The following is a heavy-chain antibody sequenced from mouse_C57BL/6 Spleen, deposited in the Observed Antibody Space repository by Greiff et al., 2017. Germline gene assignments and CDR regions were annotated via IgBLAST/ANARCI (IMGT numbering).Heavy chain of an antibody. J-gene: IGHJ4*01. CDR2: ISYDGSN. V-gene: IGHV3-6*01. Sequence: EVQLVESGPGLVKPSQSLSLTCSVTGYSITSGYYWNWIRQFPGNKLEWMGYISYDGSNNYNPSLKNRISITRDTSKNQFFLKLNSVTTEDTATYYCAREDYYAMDYWGQGTSVTVSS. CDR3: AREDYYAMDY. CDR1: GYSITSGYY.